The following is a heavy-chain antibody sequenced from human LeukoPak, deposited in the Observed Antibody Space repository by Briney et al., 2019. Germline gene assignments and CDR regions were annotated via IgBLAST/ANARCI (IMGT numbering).Heavy chain of an antibody. CDR2: IKQDGSEK. J-gene: IGHJ4*02. Sequence: GGSLRLSCAASGFTFSSYWMSWVRQAPGKGLEWVANIKQDGSEKYYVDSVKGRFTISRDNAKNSLYLQMNSLRAEDTAVYYCARVEWGLRDCIDYWGQGTLVTVSS. V-gene: IGHV3-7*03. D-gene: IGHD1-26*01. CDR1: GFTFSSYW. CDR3: ARVEWGLRDCIDY.